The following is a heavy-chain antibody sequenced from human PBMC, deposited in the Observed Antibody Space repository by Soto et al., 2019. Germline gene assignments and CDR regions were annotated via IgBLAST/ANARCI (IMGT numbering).Heavy chain of an antibody. CDR3: AKAQYRGYELSLNFDS. CDR1: GFTFSTYV. J-gene: IGHJ4*02. D-gene: IGHD5-12*01. CDR2: ISGSGGSI. Sequence: EVQLLESGGGLVQPGGSLRLSCAASGFTFSTYVMTWVRQAPGKGLEWVSGISGSGGSIYYAGSVKGRFTTSRDNSKKTLFLQMNNLRAEDTAVYYCAKAQYRGYELSLNFDSWGQGTLVTVSS. V-gene: IGHV3-23*01.